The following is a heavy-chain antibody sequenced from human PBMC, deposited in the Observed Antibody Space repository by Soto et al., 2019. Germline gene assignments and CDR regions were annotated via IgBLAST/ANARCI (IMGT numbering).Heavy chain of an antibody. CDR2: ISSSSSYI. CDR3: AREAHSGSYLGR. Sequence: EVQLVESGGGLVKPGGSLRLSCEASGFTFSSYSMNWVRQAPGKGLEWVSSISSSSSYIYYADSVKGRFTISRDNAKNSLYLQMNSLRAEDTAVYYCAREAHSGSYLGRWGQGTLVTVSS. V-gene: IGHV3-21*01. D-gene: IGHD1-26*01. CDR1: GFTFSSYS. J-gene: IGHJ4*02.